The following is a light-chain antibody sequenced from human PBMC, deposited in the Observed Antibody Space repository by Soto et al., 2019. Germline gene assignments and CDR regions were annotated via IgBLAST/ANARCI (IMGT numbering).Light chain of an antibody. Sequence: EIVMTQSPATLSVSPGERATLSCRASPSVANFVAWYQQKPGQAPRLLIYGAFNRATGIPARFSGSGSGTDFTLTISSLEPEDAAVYYCQQRNVWPPVTFGQGTLLEIK. V-gene: IGKV3-11*01. CDR1: PSVANF. CDR2: GAF. J-gene: IGKJ5*01. CDR3: QQRNVWPPVT.